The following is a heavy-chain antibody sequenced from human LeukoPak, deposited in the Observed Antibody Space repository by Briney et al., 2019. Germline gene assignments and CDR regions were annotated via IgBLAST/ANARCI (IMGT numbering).Heavy chain of an antibody. Sequence: SETLSLTCTVSGGSISSYNSYWGWIRQPPGKGLEWIGSMYYSGSTYYNPSLKSRVTISVDTSKNQFSLKLSSVTAADTAVYYCARDRYCSGGSCTHDAFDIWGQGTMVTVSS. D-gene: IGHD2-15*01. CDR3: ARDRYCSGGSCTHDAFDI. CDR2: MYYSGST. J-gene: IGHJ3*02. CDR1: GGSISSYNSY. V-gene: IGHV4-39*07.